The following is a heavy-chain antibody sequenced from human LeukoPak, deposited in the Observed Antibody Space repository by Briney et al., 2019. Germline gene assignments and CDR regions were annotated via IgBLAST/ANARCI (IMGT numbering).Heavy chain of an antibody. CDR2: FDPEDGET. D-gene: IGHD1-26*01. CDR3: ARDNSVGDNAWWFDP. J-gene: IGHJ5*02. V-gene: IGHV1-24*01. Sequence: ASVKVSCKVSGYTLTELSMHWVRQAPGKGLEWMGGFDPEDGETIYAQKFQGRVTMTRDMSTSTDYMELSSLRSEDTAIYYCARDNSVGDNAWWFDPWGQGTLVTVSS. CDR1: GYTLTELS.